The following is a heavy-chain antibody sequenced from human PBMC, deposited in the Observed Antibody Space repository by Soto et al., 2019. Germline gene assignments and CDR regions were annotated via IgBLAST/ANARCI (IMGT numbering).Heavy chain of an antibody. D-gene: IGHD2-15*01. J-gene: IGHJ4*02. CDR2: ISYDGSNQ. CDR3: AKETYSGPLDY. V-gene: IGHV3-30*18. CDR1: GFTFSSYG. Sequence: QVQLVESGGGVVQPGRSLRLSCAASGFTFSSYGMHWVRQAPGKGLECVAVISYDGSNQYYADSVKGRFTISRDNSKNTLDLQMNSLRAEDTAVYYCAKETYSGPLDYWGQGTLVTVSS.